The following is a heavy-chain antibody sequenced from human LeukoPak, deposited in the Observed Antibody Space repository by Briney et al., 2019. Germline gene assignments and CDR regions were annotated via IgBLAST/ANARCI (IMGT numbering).Heavy chain of an antibody. CDR1: GGTFSSYA. J-gene: IGHJ4*02. CDR3: ATTYYYDSSGYYSYYFDY. CDR2: IIPIFGTA. Sequence: SVKVSCKASGGTFSSYAISWVRQAPGQGLEWMGGIIPIFGTANYAQKFQGRVTITTDESTSTAYTELSSLRSEDTAVYYCATTYYYDSSGYYSYYFDYWGQGTLVTVSP. V-gene: IGHV1-69*05. D-gene: IGHD3-22*01.